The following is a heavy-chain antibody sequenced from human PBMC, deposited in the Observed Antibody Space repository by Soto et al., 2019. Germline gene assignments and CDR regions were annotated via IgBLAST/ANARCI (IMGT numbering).Heavy chain of an antibody. CDR3: ARALDFWSGYYYGMDV. D-gene: IGHD3-3*01. CDR2: IIPIFGTA. Sequence: SVKVSCKASGGTFSSYAISWVRQAPGQGLEWMGGIIPIFGTANYAQKFQGRVTITADESTSTAYMELSSLRSEDTAVYYCARALDFWSGYYYGMDVWGQGTTVTVSS. V-gene: IGHV1-69*13. J-gene: IGHJ6*02. CDR1: GGTFSSYA.